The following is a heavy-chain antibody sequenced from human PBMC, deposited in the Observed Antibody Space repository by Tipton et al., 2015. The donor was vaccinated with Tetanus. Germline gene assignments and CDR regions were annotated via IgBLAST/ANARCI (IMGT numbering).Heavy chain of an antibody. CDR1: GYIFNNYW. V-gene: IGHV5-51*01. CDR2: IYPGDSDT. Sequence: VQLVQSGGEVKKPGESLRISCKGSGYIFNNYWIGWVRQKPGKGLEWMGIIYPGDSDTRYSPSFQVQVTITVDKSISTAYLQWSSLKASDTSMFYCARAHCTDGVCNFDFWGQGALVTVAS. D-gene: IGHD2-8*01. J-gene: IGHJ4*02. CDR3: ARAHCTDGVCNFDF.